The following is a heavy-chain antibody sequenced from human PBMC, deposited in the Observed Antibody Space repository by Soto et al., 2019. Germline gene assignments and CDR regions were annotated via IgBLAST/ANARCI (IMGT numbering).Heavy chain of an antibody. CDR2: ISSSSSYI. CDR3: ARATYYDFWSGYQNYFDY. Sequence: EVQLVESGGGLVKPGGSLRLSCAASGFTFSSYSMNWVRQAPGKGLEWVSSISSSSSYIYYADSVKGRFTISRDNAKNSLYLQMNSLRAEDTAVYYCARATYYDFWSGYQNYFDYWGQGTLVTVSS. V-gene: IGHV3-21*01. CDR1: GFTFSSYS. D-gene: IGHD3-3*01. J-gene: IGHJ4*02.